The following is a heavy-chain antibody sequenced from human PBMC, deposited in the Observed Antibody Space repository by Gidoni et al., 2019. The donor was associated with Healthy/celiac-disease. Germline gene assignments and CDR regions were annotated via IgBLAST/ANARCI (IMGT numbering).Heavy chain of an antibody. CDR1: GGSFSSGSYY. CDR2: IYTSGST. CDR3: ASGYCSSTSCYEYY. V-gene: IGHV4-61*02. J-gene: IGHJ4*02. Sequence: QVQLQDSGPGLVTPSQPLSLTCTVSGGSFSSGSYYWSWIRQPAGKGLEWIGRIYTSGSTNYNPSLKSRVTISVDTSKNQFSLKLSSVTAADTAVYYCASGYCSSTSCYEYYWGQGTLVTVSS. D-gene: IGHD2-2*01.